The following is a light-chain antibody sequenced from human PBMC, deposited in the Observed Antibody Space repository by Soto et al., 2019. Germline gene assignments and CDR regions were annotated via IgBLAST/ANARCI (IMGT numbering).Light chain of an antibody. J-gene: IGLJ3*02. CDR3: QSFDTRLNESRV. CDR2: GNS. Sequence: QSVLTQPPSVSGAPGQRVTLSCTGNSSNIGAGYDVHWYQHVAGTPPKLLLFGNSNRPSGVSDRFSGSTSGASGSLAITGLQTEDEAVYYCQSFDTRLNESRVFGGGTKLTVL. CDR1: SSNIGAGYD. V-gene: IGLV1-40*01.